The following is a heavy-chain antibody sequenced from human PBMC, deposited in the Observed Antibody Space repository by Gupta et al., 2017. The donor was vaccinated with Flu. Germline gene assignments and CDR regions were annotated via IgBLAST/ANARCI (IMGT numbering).Heavy chain of an antibody. V-gene: IGHV1-69*01. CDR2: IIPIFGTA. D-gene: IGHD6-25*01. Sequence: QVQLVQSGAEVKKPGSSVKISCKASGGTFRTHGIGWVRQPPGQGLEYMGGIIPIFGTADYAQKFQGRVTITADESTSTAYMEVSSLRSEDTAVYYCARGLYSSATRPLEYWGQGTLVTVSS. CDR3: ARGLYSSATRPLEY. J-gene: IGHJ4*02. CDR1: GGTFRTHG.